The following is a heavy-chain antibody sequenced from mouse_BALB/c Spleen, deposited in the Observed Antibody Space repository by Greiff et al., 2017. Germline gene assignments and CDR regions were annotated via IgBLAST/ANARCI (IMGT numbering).Heavy chain of an antibody. J-gene: IGHJ1*01. CDR2: ISNGGGST. V-gene: IGHV5-12-2*01. CDR1: GFTFSSYT. CDR3: ARLRVYYGSSYWYFDV. D-gene: IGHD1-1*01. Sequence: EVMLVESGGGLVQPGGSLKLSCAASGFTFSSYTMSWVRQTPEKRLEWVAYISNGGGSTYYPDTVKGRFTISRDNAKNTLYLQMSSLKSEDTAMYYCARLRVYYGSSYWYFDVWGEGTTVTVSS.